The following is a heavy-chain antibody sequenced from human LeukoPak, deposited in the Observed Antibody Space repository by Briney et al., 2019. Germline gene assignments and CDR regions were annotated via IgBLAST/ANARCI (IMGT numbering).Heavy chain of an antibody. CDR2: MKSKGSGGTT. D-gene: IGHD1-26*01. CDR1: GFKFSDAW. Sequence: GGSLRLSCEASGFKFSDAWMNWVRQAPGKGLEWVGRMKSKGSGGTTDYAAPVKGRFTISRDDSKNTLFLQMSALQAEDTAVYYCARDGTIYYDMAVWGQGTTVTVS. CDR3: ARDGTIYYDMAV. J-gene: IGHJ6*02. V-gene: IGHV3-15*01.